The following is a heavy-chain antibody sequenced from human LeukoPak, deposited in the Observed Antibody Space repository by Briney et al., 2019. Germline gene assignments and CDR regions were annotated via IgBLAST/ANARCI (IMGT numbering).Heavy chain of an antibody. Sequence: ASVKVSCKASGGTFSSYAISWVRQAPGQGLEWMGGIIPIFGTANYAQKFQGRVTITTDESTSTAYMELSSLRSEGTAVYYCARAARYCSSTSCLGHDYWGQGTLVTVSS. CDR1: GGTFSSYA. J-gene: IGHJ4*02. CDR2: IIPIFGTA. D-gene: IGHD2-2*01. V-gene: IGHV1-69*05. CDR3: ARAARYCSSTSCLGHDY.